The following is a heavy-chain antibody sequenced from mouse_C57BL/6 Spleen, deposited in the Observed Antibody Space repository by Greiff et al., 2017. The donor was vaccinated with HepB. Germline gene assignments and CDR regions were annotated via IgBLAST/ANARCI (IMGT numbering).Heavy chain of an antibody. D-gene: IGHD2-4*01. Sequence: ESGPGLVKPSQSLSLTCSVTGYSITSGYYWNWIRQFPGNKLEWMGYISYDGSNNYNPSLKNRISITRDTSKNQFFLKLNSVTTEDTATYYCAREGVSTMISYYFDYWGQGTTLTVSS. CDR3: AREGVSTMISYYFDY. V-gene: IGHV3-6*01. CDR2: ISYDGSN. J-gene: IGHJ2*01. CDR1: GYSITSGYY.